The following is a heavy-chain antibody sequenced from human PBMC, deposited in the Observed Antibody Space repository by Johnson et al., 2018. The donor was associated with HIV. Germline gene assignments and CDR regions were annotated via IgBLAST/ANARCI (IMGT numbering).Heavy chain of an antibody. Sequence: VQLVESGGGLVKPGGSLRLSCAASGFTFSSYAMSWVRQAPGKGLEWVSAISGSGGSTYYADSMKGRFTVSGDNSKNTLHLQMNGLRAEDTAVYYCARGGLGGIGDPDAFDIWGQGTMVTVSS. CDR3: ARGGLGGIGDPDAFDI. V-gene: IGHV3-23*04. CDR2: ISGSGGST. J-gene: IGHJ3*02. CDR1: GFTFSSYA. D-gene: IGHD2-21*01.